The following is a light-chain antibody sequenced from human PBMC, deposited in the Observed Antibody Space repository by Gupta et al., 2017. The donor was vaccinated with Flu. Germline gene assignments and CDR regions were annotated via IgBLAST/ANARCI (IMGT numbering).Light chain of an antibody. J-gene: IGLJ1*01. V-gene: IGLV2-14*04. CDR3: SSYTSSSTLYV. Sequence: ITISCTGTGSDVGGYNYVSWYQQHPGKAPKLMIYDVSNRPSGVSNRFSGSKSGNTASLTISGLQAEDEADYYCSSYTSSSTLYVFGTGTKVTVL. CDR2: DVS. CDR1: GSDVGGYNY.